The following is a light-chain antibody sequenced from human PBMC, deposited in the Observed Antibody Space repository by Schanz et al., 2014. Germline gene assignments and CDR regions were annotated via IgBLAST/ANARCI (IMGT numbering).Light chain of an antibody. V-gene: IGLV2-14*03. CDR2: DAS. CDR1: SSEVGVYNY. J-gene: IGLJ2*01. CDR3: SSYATSNTLV. Sequence: QSALTQPASVSGSPGQSITISCTGTSSEVGVYNYVSWYQQLPGKAPKLMIYDASNRPSGVSNRFSGSKSAYTASLTISGHQAEDEADYYCSSYATSNTLVFGGGTKLTVL.